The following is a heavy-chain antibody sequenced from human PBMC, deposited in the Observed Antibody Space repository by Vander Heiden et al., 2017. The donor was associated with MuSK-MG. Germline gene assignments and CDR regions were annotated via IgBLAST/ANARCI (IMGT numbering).Heavy chain of an antibody. Sequence: QVQLQQWGTGLLKPSETLSLTCAVEGGSFRGDYWAWIRQPPGKGLEWIGEIDHSGSTNYSPSLRSRVTISLDTSKIQFSLRLESVSAADTAVYHCARTHRSDRRTGWSFDIWGQGTLVTVSS. J-gene: IGHJ4*02. V-gene: IGHV4-34*02. CDR1: GGSFRGDY. CDR2: IDHSGST. CDR3: ARTHRSDRRTGWSFDI. D-gene: IGHD6-19*01.